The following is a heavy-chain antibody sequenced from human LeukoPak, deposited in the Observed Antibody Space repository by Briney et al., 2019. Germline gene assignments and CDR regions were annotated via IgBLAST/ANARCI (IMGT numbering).Heavy chain of an antibody. Sequence: PSETLSLTCTVSGGSISTFYWTWIRQPAGKALEWIGRINNSGSTNYNPSLRSRVSMSVDRSKNQFSVTLSSVTAADTAVYFCAREGGDPRWLDPWGQGTLVTVSS. CDR2: INNSGST. J-gene: IGHJ5*02. D-gene: IGHD6-25*01. V-gene: IGHV4-4*07. CDR1: GGSISTFY. CDR3: AREGGDPRWLDP.